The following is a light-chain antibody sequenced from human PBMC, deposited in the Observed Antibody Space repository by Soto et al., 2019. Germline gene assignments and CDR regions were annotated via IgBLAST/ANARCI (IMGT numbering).Light chain of an antibody. J-gene: IGKJ5*01. CDR3: QQCGSSST. Sequence: EIALTQSPGTLSLSPGERATLSCMASQTFSNSSLSWFQQIPGQAPRLRIYGASMRATGIPDRLSGSGSGTDFTLTISRMEPEDFAVYYCQQCGSSSTFGQGTRLEIK. CDR2: GAS. V-gene: IGKV3-20*01. CDR1: QTFSNSS.